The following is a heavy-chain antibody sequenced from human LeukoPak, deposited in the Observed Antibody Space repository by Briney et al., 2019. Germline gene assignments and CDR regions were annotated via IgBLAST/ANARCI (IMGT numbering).Heavy chain of an antibody. J-gene: IGHJ5*01. V-gene: IGHV4-39*02. CDR2: ISFTGST. Sequence: SETLSLTCTVSGDSFSTNNYHWGWVRQPPGRGLEWIVSISFTGSTYYNPSLKSRVTISVYSSKNHFALILSSVTAADTAVYYCARIPIWETNRSAFDSWGHGALVAVSS. CDR1: GDSFSTNNYH. CDR3: ARIPIWETNRSAFDS. D-gene: IGHD1-26*01.